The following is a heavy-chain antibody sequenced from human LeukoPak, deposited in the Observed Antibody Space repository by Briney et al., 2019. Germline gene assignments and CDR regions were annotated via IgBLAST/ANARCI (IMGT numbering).Heavy chain of an antibody. Sequence: ASVKVSCKASGYTFTNYGISWVRQAPGQGLEWMGWISAYNGNTNYVQKLLQGRVTMTTDTSTSTAYMELRSLRSDDTAMYYCARGIKRSRARWENLGFDPWGQGTLVTVSS. D-gene: IGHD1-14*01. CDR1: GYTFTNYG. J-gene: IGHJ5*02. CDR2: ISAYNGNT. V-gene: IGHV1-18*01. CDR3: ARGIKRSRARWENLGFDP.